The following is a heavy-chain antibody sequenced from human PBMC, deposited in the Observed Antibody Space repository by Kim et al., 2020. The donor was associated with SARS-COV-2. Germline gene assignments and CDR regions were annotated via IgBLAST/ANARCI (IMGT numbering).Heavy chain of an antibody. J-gene: IGHJ6*02. V-gene: IGHV4-39*01. CDR2: IYYSGST. CDR3: ARQLGDTAMVFYYYYYGMDV. D-gene: IGHD5-18*01. Sequence: SETLSLTYTVSGGSISSSSYYWGWIRQPPGKGLEWIGSIYYSGSTYYNPSLKSRVTISVDTSKNQFSLKLSSVTAADTAVYYCARQLGDTAMVFYYYYYGMDVWGQGTTVTVSS. CDR1: GGSISSSSYY.